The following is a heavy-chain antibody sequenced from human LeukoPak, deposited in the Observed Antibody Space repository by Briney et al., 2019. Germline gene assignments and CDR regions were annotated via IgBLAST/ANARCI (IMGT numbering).Heavy chain of an antibody. CDR1: GFTFSSYS. Sequence: GGSLRLSCAASGFTFSSYSMDWVRQAPGKGLDWAPSISSSSSYIYYADSVKGRFTISRDNAKNSLYLQMNSLRAEDTAVYYCASSGHHLRFLEWLLFHWGQGTLVTVSS. CDR2: ISSSSSYI. V-gene: IGHV3-21*01. J-gene: IGHJ4*02. D-gene: IGHD3-3*01. CDR3: ASSGHHLRFLEWLLFH.